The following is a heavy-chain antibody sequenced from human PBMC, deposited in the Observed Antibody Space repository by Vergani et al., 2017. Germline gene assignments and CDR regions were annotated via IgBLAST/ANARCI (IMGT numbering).Heavy chain of an antibody. CDR1: GFTVSSNY. Sequence: EVQLVESGGGLVQPGGSLRLTCAASGFTVSSNYMSWVRQAPGKGLEWVANIKEDGSEKYYVDSVKGRFTISRDNAKNSLYLQMHSLRAEDTAVYYCASMQWGGPFDYWGQGTLVTVAS. D-gene: IGHD6-19*01. CDR3: ASMQWGGPFDY. V-gene: IGHV3-7*03. CDR2: IKEDGSEK. J-gene: IGHJ4*02.